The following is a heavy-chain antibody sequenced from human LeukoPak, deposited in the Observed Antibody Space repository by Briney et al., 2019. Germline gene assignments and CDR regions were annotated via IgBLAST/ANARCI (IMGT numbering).Heavy chain of an antibody. D-gene: IGHD2-15*01. CDR3: ARHSAYCSGGSCLGYFDY. CDR2: IYYSGST. CDR1: GGSISSSSYY. V-gene: IGHV4-39*01. J-gene: IGHJ4*02. Sequence: SETLPLTCTVSGGSISSSSYYWGWIRQPPGKGLEWIGSIYYSGSTYYNPSLKSRVTISVDTSKNQFSLKLSSVTAADTAVYYCARHSAYCSGGSCLGYFDYWGQGTLVTVSS.